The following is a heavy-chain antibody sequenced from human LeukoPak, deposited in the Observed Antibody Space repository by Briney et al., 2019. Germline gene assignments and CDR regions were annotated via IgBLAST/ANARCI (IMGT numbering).Heavy chain of an antibody. J-gene: IGHJ4*02. V-gene: IGHV3-21*01. CDR1: GFTFSSYS. Sequence: GGSLRLSCAASGFTFSSYSMNWVRQAPGKGLEWVSSISSSSSYIYYADSVKGRFTISRDNAKNPLYLQMNSLRAEDTAVYYCARSFKAVAGTFDYWGQGTLVTVSS. CDR2: ISSSSSYI. CDR3: ARSFKAVAGTFDY. D-gene: IGHD6-19*01.